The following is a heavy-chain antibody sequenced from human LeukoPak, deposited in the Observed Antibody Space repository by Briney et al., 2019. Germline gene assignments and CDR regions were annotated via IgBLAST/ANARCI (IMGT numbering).Heavy chain of an antibody. D-gene: IGHD2-15*01. CDR2: IKTDGSST. CDR1: GFTFSSYW. Sequence: GGSLRLSCAASGFTFSSYWMHWVRQAPGKGLVWVSHIKTDGSSTNYAESVKGRFTISRDNAKNTVYLQMNSLRAEDTAVYYCARDGLAAATLHWCFDLWGRGTLVTVSS. CDR3: ARDGLAAATLHWCFDL. J-gene: IGHJ2*01. V-gene: IGHV3-74*01.